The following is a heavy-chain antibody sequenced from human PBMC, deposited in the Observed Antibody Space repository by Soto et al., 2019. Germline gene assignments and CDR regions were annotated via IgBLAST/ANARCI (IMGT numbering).Heavy chain of an antibody. J-gene: IGHJ6*02. V-gene: IGHV3-30*18. Sequence: GGSLRLSCAASGFTFSSYGMHWVRQAPGKGLEWVAVISYDGSNKYYADSVKGRFTISRDNSKNTLYLQMNSLRAEDTAVYYCAKMAGITIFGVVIGRGYYYGMDVWGQGTTVTVSS. CDR2: ISYDGSNK. CDR3: AKMAGITIFGVVIGRGYYYGMDV. D-gene: IGHD3-3*01. CDR1: GFTFSSYG.